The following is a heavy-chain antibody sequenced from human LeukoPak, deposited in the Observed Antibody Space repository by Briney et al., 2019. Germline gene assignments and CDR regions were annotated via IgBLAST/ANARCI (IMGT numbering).Heavy chain of an antibody. V-gene: IGHV4-59*01. J-gene: IGHJ2*01. Sequence: SETLSLTCTVSGGSISSYYWSWIRQPPGKGLEWIGYIYYSGSTNYNPSLKSRVTISVDTSKNQFSLKLSSVTAADTAVYYCARMIAAAGTEYFDLWGRGTLVTVSS. D-gene: IGHD6-13*01. CDR1: GGSISSYY. CDR2: IYYSGST. CDR3: ARMIAAAGTEYFDL.